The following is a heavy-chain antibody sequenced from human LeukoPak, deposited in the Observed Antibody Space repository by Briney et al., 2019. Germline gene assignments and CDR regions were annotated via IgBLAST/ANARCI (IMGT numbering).Heavy chain of an antibody. CDR2: IYSGGST. CDR1: GFTVSSNY. Sequence: GGSLRLSCAASGFTVSSNYMSWVHQAPGKGLEWVSVIYSGGSTYYADSVKGRFTISRDSSQNTLFLQMNSLRSDDTAVYYCARDQYYYGSGSYHNGGYYFDYWGQGTLVTVSS. D-gene: IGHD3-10*01. J-gene: IGHJ4*02. CDR3: ARDQYYYGSGSYHNGGYYFDY. V-gene: IGHV3-53*05.